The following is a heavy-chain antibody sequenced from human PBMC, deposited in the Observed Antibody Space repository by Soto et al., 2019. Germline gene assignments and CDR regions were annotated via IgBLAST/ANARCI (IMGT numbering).Heavy chain of an antibody. Sequence: EVQLLDSGGGLVHPGGSLRLSCAASGFTFSNYAMTWVRQGPGKGLEWVSGISGSGGRSYYADSVKGRFTISRDNSKSTLYLQMYSLRAEDTAVYYCAKAYFVWSSEQPYYFDYWGQGTLVTVSS. D-gene: IGHD3-16*01. CDR1: GFTFSNYA. CDR2: ISGSGGRS. J-gene: IGHJ4*02. CDR3: AKAYFVWSSEQPYYFDY. V-gene: IGHV3-23*01.